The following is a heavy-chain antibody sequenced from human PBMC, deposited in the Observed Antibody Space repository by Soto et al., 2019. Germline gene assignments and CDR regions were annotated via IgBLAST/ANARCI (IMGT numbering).Heavy chain of an antibody. CDR1: EGSISNLY. CDR2: IYYSGST. J-gene: IGHJ6*02. V-gene: IGHV4-59*08. Sequence: SETLSLTCTVLEGSISNLYWSRILQPPGKGLEWIGYIYYSGSTNYNPSLKSRVTISVDTSKNQFSLKLSSVTAADTAVYYCARHSEWELLGVYYYYGMDVWGQGTTVTVSS. CDR3: ARHSEWELLGVYYYYGMDV. D-gene: IGHD1-26*01.